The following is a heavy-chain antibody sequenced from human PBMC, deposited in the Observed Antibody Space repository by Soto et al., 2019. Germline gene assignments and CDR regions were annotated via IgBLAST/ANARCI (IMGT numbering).Heavy chain of an antibody. V-gene: IGHV1-69*06. CDR2: IIPIFGTA. CDR3: ARDGRTSGSYLSYYYYGMDV. CDR1: GGTFSSYA. Sequence: QVQLVQSGAEVKKPGSSVKVSCKASGGTFSSYAISWVRQAPGQGLEWMGGIIPIFGTANYAQKFQGRVTITADKSTSTAYMELSSLRSEDTAVYYCARDGRTSGSYLSYYYYGMDVWGQGTTVTVSS. D-gene: IGHD1-26*01. J-gene: IGHJ6*02.